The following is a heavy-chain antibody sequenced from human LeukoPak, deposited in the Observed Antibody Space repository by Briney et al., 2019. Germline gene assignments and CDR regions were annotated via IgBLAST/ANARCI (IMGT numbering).Heavy chain of an antibody. V-gene: IGHV1-69*05. Sequence: AASVTVSCKASGGTFSSYAISWVRQAPGQGLEWMGGIIPIFGTANYAQKFQGRVTITTDESTSTAYMELSSLRSEDTAVYYCARNIVVVPAAIFLDAFDIWGQGTMVTVSS. CDR1: GGTFSSYA. D-gene: IGHD2-2*01. CDR2: IIPIFGTA. CDR3: ARNIVVVPAAIFLDAFDI. J-gene: IGHJ3*02.